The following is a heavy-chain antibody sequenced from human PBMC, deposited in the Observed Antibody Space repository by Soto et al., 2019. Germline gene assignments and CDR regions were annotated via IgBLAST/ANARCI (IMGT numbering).Heavy chain of an antibody. D-gene: IGHD4-17*01. V-gene: IGHV3-21*01. CDR2: ISSSSSYI. J-gene: IGHJ4*02. Sequence: EVQLVESGGGLVKPGGSLRLSCAASGFTFSSYSMNWVRQAPGKGLEWVSSISSSSSYIYYADSVKGRFTISRDNAKNPLYLQMNSVRAEDTAVYYCARVQNLDYGGNSAGYWGQGTLVTVSS. CDR1: GFTFSSYS. CDR3: ARVQNLDYGGNSAGY.